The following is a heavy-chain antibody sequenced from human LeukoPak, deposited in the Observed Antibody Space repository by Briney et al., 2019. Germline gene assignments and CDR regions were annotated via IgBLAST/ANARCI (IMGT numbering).Heavy chain of an antibody. Sequence: GGSLRLSCAASGFTFSDYYMTWVRQAPGKGLFWVSGISAGGGSTYYADSVKGRFTISRDNSRNTLYLQMNSLRAEDTAVYYCAKDAAGPEYWGQGTLVTVSS. J-gene: IGHJ4*02. CDR1: GFTFSDYY. CDR3: AKDAAGPEY. CDR2: ISAGGGST. D-gene: IGHD6-13*01. V-gene: IGHV3-23*01.